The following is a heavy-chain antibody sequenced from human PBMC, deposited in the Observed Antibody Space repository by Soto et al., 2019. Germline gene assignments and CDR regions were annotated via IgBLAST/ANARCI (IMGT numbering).Heavy chain of an antibody. CDR3: AIGYCSGGNCCESFDY. CDR2: INHSGST. D-gene: IGHD2-15*01. Sequence: SETLCHTCAVYGGSLSGYYWSWIRQPPGKGLEWIGEINHSGSTNYNPSLKSRVTISVDTSKNQFSLKLSSVTAADTAVYYCAIGYCSGGNCCESFDYWGQVNLLTLPS. J-gene: IGHJ4*02. CDR1: GGSLSGYY. V-gene: IGHV4-34*01.